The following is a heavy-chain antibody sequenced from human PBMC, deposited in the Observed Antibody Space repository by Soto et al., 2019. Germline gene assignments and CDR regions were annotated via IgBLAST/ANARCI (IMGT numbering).Heavy chain of an antibody. Sequence: QVQLVQSGAAVKKPGSSVKVSCKSSGGTFSNSPISWVRQAPGQGLEWVGGVIPVFKTANYAQKFQGRVTITADESTNTXXMGLSSLRSGDTAVYYCARSRFVVGVTEDYYGMDVWGQGTTVTVSS. V-gene: IGHV1-69*12. CDR2: VIPVFKTA. D-gene: IGHD2-15*01. CDR3: ARSRFVVGVTEDYYGMDV. J-gene: IGHJ6*02. CDR1: GGTFSNSP.